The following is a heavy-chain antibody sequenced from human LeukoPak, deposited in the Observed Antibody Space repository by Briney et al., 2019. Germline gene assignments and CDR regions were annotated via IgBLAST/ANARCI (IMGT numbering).Heavy chain of an antibody. J-gene: IGHJ4*02. CDR2: IYSGGST. D-gene: IGHD3-10*01. CDR3: ARDLGLEFDY. Sequence: GGSLRLSCAASGFAFNSQTMSWVRQAPGKGLEWVSVIYSGGSTYYADSVKGRFTISRDNSKNTLYLQMNSLRAEDTAVYYCARDLGLEFDYWGQGTLVTVSS. V-gene: IGHV3-53*01. CDR1: GFAFNSQT.